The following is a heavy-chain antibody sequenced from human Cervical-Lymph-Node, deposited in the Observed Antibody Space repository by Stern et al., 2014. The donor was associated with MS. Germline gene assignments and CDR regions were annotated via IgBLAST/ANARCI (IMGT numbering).Heavy chain of an antibody. Sequence: EVQLMESGGGLVQPGKSLRLSCAASGFIFEDYAMHWVRQVPGKGLEWVSGISRNSGNIVYADSVKGRFTISRDNARGSLLLQMNSLRIEDTALYFCAKVDEVYRADSITGAFDIWGQGTMVTVSS. CDR2: ISRNSGNI. CDR1: GFIFEDYA. D-gene: IGHD4-23*01. CDR3: AKVDEVYRADSITGAFDI. J-gene: IGHJ3*02. V-gene: IGHV3-9*01.